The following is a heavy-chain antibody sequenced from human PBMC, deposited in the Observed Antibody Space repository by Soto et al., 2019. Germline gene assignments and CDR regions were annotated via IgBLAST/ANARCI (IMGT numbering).Heavy chain of an antibody. D-gene: IGHD3-10*01. CDR1: GGSISSSSYY. V-gene: IGHV4-39*01. J-gene: IGHJ4*02. CDR2: IYYSGST. Sequence: SETLSLTCTVSGGSISSSSYYWGWIRQPPGKGLEWIGSIYYSGSTYYNPSLKSRVTISVDTSKNQFSLKLSSVTAADTAVYYCARQSRSPYYGSGRGGNYFDYWGQGTLVTVS. CDR3: ARQSRSPYYGSGRGGNYFDY.